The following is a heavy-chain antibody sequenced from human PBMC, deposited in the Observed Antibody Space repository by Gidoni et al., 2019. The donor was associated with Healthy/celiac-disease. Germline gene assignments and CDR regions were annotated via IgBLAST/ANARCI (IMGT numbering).Heavy chain of an antibody. Sequence: EVQLLESGGGLVQPGGSLRLSCAASGFTFSSYAMSWVRQSPGKGLEWVSAISGSGGSTYYAESVKGRFTISRDNSKNTLYLQMNSLRAEDTAVYYCAKGGQQLATYYYYGMDVWGQGTTVTVSS. CDR2: ISGSGGST. CDR3: AKGGQQLATYYYYGMDV. CDR1: GFTFSSYA. D-gene: IGHD6-13*01. V-gene: IGHV3-23*01. J-gene: IGHJ6*02.